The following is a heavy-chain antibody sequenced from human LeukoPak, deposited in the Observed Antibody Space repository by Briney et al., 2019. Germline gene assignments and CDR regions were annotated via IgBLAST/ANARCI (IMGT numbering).Heavy chain of an antibody. J-gene: IGHJ4*02. CDR1: GFTFSNYE. V-gene: IGHV3-48*03. CDR3: GRVWNGRTFIDY. Sequence: PGGSLRLSCAASGFTFSNYEMNWVRQAPGKGLEWVSYNSSSAYTIYYADSVKGRFTISRDNAKNSLYLQMNGLRAEDTAVYYCGRVWNGRTFIDYWGQGTLVTVSS. D-gene: IGHD1-1*01. CDR2: NSSSAYTI.